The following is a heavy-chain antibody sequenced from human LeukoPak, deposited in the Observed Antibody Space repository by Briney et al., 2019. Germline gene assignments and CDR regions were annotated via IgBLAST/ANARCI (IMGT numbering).Heavy chain of an antibody. J-gene: IGHJ4*02. CDR1: GFQFSAHS. CDR3: VKDPYNWNVFEN. V-gene: IGHV3-30*02. CDR2: IRHDMSSQ. D-gene: IGHD1-20*01. Sequence: GGSLRLSCAASGFQFSAHSMHWVRQTPGKGLEWVAVIRHDMSSQFYQDSVVGRFTISRGNSRNTLYLQMNSLRIEDTGVYYCVKDPYNWNVFENWGLGTLVTVSS.